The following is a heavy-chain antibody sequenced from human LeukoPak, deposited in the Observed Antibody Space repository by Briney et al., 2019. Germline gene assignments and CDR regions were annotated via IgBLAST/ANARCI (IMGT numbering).Heavy chain of an antibody. J-gene: IGHJ5*02. Sequence: SETLSLTCSVSGGSISSRDYHWGWIRQPPGKGLEWIGNIYYSGSTYYSPSLKSRVTISIDTSKNQFSLKLSSVTAADTAVYYCGRVSFAYYGSGIILKWFDPWGQGTLVTVSS. CDR3: GRVSFAYYGSGIILKWFDP. CDR1: GGSISSRDYH. V-gene: IGHV4-39*07. CDR2: IYYSGST. D-gene: IGHD3-10*01.